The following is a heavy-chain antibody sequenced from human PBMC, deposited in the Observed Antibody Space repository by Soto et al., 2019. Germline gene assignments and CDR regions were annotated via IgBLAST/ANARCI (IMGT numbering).Heavy chain of an antibody. CDR2: ISSSGDSA. CDR3: AHPRGYGVFDAVDI. Sequence: GSLRLSCAASGFMFSTYAINWVRQAPGKGLEWFSAISSSGDSAYYAESVRGRFTISRDNSINTLYLQMRGLRPEDTAVYYCAHPRGYGVFDAVDIWGQGTMVTVSS. D-gene: IGHD4-17*01. J-gene: IGHJ3*02. CDR1: GFMFSTYA. V-gene: IGHV3-23*01.